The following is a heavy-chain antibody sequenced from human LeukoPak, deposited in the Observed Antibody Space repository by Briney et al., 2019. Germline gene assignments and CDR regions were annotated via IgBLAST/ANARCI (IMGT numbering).Heavy chain of an antibody. D-gene: IGHD6-13*01. Sequence: GGSLRLSCAASGFTFSSHWTHWVRHAPGKGLVWVSRIERDGSSTSYADSVKGRFTISRDNAKNTLSLQMNSLRAEDTAVYYCTRQQLDAFDIWGPGTMVTVSS. CDR1: GFTFSSHW. V-gene: IGHV3-74*01. CDR2: IERDGSST. J-gene: IGHJ3*02. CDR3: TRQQLDAFDI.